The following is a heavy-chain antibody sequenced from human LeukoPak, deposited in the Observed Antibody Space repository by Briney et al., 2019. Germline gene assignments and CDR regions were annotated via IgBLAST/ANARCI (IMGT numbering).Heavy chain of an antibody. Sequence: NTSETLSLTCTVSGGCISSSSYYWGWIRQPPGKGLEWIGSIYYSGSTYYNPSLKSRVTISVDTSKNQFSLKLSSVTAADTAVYYCARHALSGYHFDYWGQGTLVTVSS. D-gene: IGHD3-22*01. V-gene: IGHV4-39*01. CDR3: ARHALSGYHFDY. CDR2: IYYSGST. J-gene: IGHJ4*02. CDR1: GGCISSSSYY.